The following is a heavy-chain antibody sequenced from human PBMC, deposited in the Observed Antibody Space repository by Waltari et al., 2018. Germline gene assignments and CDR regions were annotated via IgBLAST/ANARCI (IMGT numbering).Heavy chain of an antibody. Sequence: QVQLQESGPGLVKPSETLSLTCTVSGGSISSYYWRWIRQPPGKGLEWIGYIYYSGSTNYNPSLKSRVTISVDTSKNQFSLKLSSVTAADTAVYYCARSRAARPLDPWGQGTLVTVSS. D-gene: IGHD6-6*01. CDR1: GGSISSYY. J-gene: IGHJ5*02. CDR2: IYYSGST. CDR3: ARSRAARPLDP. V-gene: IGHV4-59*01.